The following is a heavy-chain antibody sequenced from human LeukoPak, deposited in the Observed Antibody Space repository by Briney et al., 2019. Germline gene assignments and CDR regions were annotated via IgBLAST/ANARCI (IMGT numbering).Heavy chain of an antibody. CDR2: ISGSGGRP. J-gene: IGHJ4*02. Sequence: GGSLRLSCAASRFTFNNYAMSWVRQAPGKGLEWVSGISGSGGRPDYADSVRGRFTISRDNSKDTLYLQMNSLRGEDTALYYCARERIATASAGDYWGQGTLVTVSS. CDR3: ARERIATASAGDY. V-gene: IGHV3-23*01. D-gene: IGHD6-13*01. CDR1: RFTFNNYA.